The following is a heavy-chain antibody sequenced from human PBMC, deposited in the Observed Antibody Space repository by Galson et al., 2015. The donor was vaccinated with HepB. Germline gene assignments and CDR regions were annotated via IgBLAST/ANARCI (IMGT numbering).Heavy chain of an antibody. V-gene: IGHV3-48*01. Sequence: SLRLSCAASGFTFSSYSMNWVRQAPGKGLEWVSYISSSSSTIYYADSVKGRFTISRDNAKNSLYLQMNSLRAEDTAVYYCARGVRRIMITFGGVGLVDYWGQGTLVTVSS. CDR2: ISSSSSTI. CDR1: GFTFSSYS. D-gene: IGHD3-16*01. CDR3: ARGVRRIMITFGGVGLVDY. J-gene: IGHJ4*02.